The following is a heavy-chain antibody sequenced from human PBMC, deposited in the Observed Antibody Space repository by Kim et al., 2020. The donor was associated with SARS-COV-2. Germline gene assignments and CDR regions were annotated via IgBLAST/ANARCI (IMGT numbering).Heavy chain of an antibody. CDR3: ARGLPVLLWFGVSYGMDV. J-gene: IGHJ6*02. V-gene: IGHV4-34*01. CDR1: GGSFSGYY. D-gene: IGHD3-10*01. Sequence: SETLSLTCAVYGGSFSGYYWSWIRQPPGKGLEWIGEINHSGSTNYNPSLKSRVTISVDTSKNQFSLKLSSVTAADTAVYYCARGLPVLLWFGVSYGMDVWGQGTTVTVSS. CDR2: INHSGST.